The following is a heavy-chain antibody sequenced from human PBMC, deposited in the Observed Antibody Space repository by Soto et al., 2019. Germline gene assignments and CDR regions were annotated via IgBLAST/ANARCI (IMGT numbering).Heavy chain of an antibody. J-gene: IGHJ4*02. V-gene: IGHV3-33*01. D-gene: IGHD3-10*01. CDR1: GYTFSSYG. Sequence: GGSLRLSCVASGYTFSSYGMHWVRQSPGKGLEWVALIWYDGSKKDYTDSVKGRFTISRDDSKNTLYLQMNSLRAEDTAVYFCTRDPGVTYYYFDYWGQGTLVTVSS. CDR2: IWYDGSKK. CDR3: TRDPGVTYYYFDY.